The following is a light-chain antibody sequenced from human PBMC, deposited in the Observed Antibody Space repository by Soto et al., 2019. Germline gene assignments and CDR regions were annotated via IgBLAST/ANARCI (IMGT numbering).Light chain of an antibody. CDR1: QSISSW. CDR3: QQYKTYPWT. Sequence: DIQMTQSPSTLSASAGDRVTITCRASQSISSWLAWYQQKPGKAPKLLLHKASTLESGVPSRFSGTESGTEFTPTISGLQPDDVATYYCQQYKTYPWTFGQGTKVEIK. V-gene: IGKV1-5*03. J-gene: IGKJ1*01. CDR2: KAS.